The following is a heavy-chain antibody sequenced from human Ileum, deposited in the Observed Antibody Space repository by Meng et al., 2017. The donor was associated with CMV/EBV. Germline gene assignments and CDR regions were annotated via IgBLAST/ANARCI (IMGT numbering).Heavy chain of an antibody. J-gene: IGHJ5*02. D-gene: IGHD2/OR15-2a*01. CDR3: TRDASNVVIVPGAMNWFDP. V-gene: IGHV3-74*01. CDR2: INSDGSVT. CDR1: FSNYW. Sequence: FSNYWMHWVRRAPGKGLVWVSRINSDGSVTTYADSVKGRFTTYRDNAKNTLYLHMNRLRTEDTAVYYCTRDASNVVIVPGAMNWFDPWGPGTLVTVSS.